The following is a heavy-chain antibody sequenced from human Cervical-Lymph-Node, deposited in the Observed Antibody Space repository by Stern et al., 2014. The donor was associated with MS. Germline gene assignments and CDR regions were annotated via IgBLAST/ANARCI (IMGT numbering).Heavy chain of an antibody. V-gene: IGHV4-59*01. CDR1: GGSISSYY. J-gene: IGHJ4*02. CDR3: ARGYYYDSSGYSFDY. CDR2: IYYSGST. Sequence: QVQLQESGPGLVKPSETLSLTCTVSGGSISSYYWSWIRQPPGKGLEWIGYIYYSGSTNYNPSLKSRVTISVDTSKNQFSLKLSSVTAADTAVYYCARGYYYDSSGYSFDYWGQGTLVTVSS. D-gene: IGHD3-22*01.